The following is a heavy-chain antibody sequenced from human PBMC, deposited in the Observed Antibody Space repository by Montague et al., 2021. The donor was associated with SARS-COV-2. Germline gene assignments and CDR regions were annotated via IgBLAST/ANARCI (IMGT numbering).Heavy chain of an antibody. CDR1: GFTFSSYS. Sequence: SLRLSCAASGFTFSSYSMNWVRQAPGKGLEWVSSIIRSGSYISYADSVTGRFTISRDNAQNSVYLQMSSLTAEDTAVYYCVRALGTILVFNDGFDVWGQGTTVTVSS. D-gene: IGHD2-8*02. V-gene: IGHV3-21*06. J-gene: IGHJ3*01. CDR2: IIRSGSYI. CDR3: VRALGTILVFNDGFDV.